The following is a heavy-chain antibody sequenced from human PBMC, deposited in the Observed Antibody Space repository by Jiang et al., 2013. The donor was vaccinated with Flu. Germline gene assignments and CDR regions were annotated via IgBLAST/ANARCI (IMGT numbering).Heavy chain of an antibody. CDR2: IIPILGIA. CDR3: ARVGFGEQFLNSYYYYYGMDV. V-gene: IGHV1-69*10. D-gene: IGHD3-10*01. J-gene: IGHJ6*02. Sequence: GTFSSYAISWVRQAPGQGLEWMGGIIPILGIANYAQKFQGRVTITADKSTSTAYMELSSLRSEDTAVYYCARVGFGEQFLNSYYYYYGMDVWGQGTTVTVSS. CDR1: GTFSSYA.